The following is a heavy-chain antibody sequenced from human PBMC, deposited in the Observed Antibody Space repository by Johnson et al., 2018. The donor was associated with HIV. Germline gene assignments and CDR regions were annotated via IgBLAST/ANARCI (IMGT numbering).Heavy chain of an antibody. V-gene: IGHV3-20*04. J-gene: IGHJ3*02. CDR3: ARDLYYGSGSSVAFDI. CDR2: INWNGGST. D-gene: IGHD3-10*01. Sequence: VQLVESGGGLVQPGGSLRLSCAASGFTFSSYAMHWVRQAPGKGLEWVSGINWNGGSTGYADSVKGRFTISRDNAKNSLYLQMNSLRAEDTALYYCARDLYYGSGSSVAFDIWGQGTMVTVSS. CDR1: GFTFSSYA.